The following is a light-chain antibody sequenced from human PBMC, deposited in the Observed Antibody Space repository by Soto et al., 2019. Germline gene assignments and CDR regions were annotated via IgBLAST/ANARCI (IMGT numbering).Light chain of an antibody. CDR2: EVT. CDR1: RSDVGGYNY. J-gene: IGLJ1*01. V-gene: IGLV2-8*01. CDR3: SSYAGRDNLV. Sequence: QSALTQPPSASGSPGQSVTISCTGTRSDVGGYNYVSWYQQHPSPGKAPKLLLYEVTKRPSGVPDRFSGSKSGSTASLTVSGLQADDEGDYYCSSYAGRDNLVFGNVTKLTVL.